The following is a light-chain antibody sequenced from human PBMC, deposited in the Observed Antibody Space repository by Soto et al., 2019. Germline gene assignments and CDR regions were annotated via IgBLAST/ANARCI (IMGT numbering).Light chain of an antibody. J-gene: IGKJ1*01. CDR1: QSVSSSY. CDR2: RTS. V-gene: IGKV3-20*01. CDR3: QQYDSSPRT. Sequence: IVLTQSPATLSLSPGERATLSCRASQSVSSSYLAWYQQKPDQAPRLLIYRTSNRATGIPDRFSGSGSGTDFTLTISRLEPEDFAVYWCQQYDSSPRTFGQGTKVDIK.